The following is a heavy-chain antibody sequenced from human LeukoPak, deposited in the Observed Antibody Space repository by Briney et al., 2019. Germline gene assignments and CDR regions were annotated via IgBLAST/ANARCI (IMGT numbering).Heavy chain of an antibody. J-gene: IGHJ5*02. CDR2: INHSGST. V-gene: IGHV4-34*01. D-gene: IGHD5-18*01. CDR1: GGSFSGYY. Sequence: PSETLSLTCAVYGGSFSGYYWSWIRQPPGKGLEWIGEINHSGSTNYNPSLKSRVTISVDTSKNQFSLKLSSVTAADTAVYYCARKFQLWLQYNWFDPWGQGTLVTVSS. CDR3: ARKFQLWLQYNWFDP.